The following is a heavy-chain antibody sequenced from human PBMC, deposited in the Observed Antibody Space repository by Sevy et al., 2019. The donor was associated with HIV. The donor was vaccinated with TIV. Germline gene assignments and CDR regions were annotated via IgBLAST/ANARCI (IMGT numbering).Heavy chain of an antibody. CDR2: ISYDGSNK. Sequence: GGSLRLSCAASGFTFSSYGMHWVRQAPGKGLEWVAVISYDGSNKYYAHSVKGRFTISRDNSKNTLYLQMNSLRAEDTAVYYCAKCIAVAGLDAFDIWGQGTMVTVSS. J-gene: IGHJ3*02. CDR3: AKCIAVAGLDAFDI. D-gene: IGHD6-19*01. V-gene: IGHV3-30*18. CDR1: GFTFSSYG.